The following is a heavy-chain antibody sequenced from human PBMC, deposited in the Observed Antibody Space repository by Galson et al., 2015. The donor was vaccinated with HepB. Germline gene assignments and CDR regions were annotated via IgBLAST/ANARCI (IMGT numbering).Heavy chain of an antibody. V-gene: IGHV4-61*02. CDR3: ARGAYGSGVQNWFDP. D-gene: IGHD3-10*01. CDR2: IYTSGST. Sequence: TLSLTCTVSGGSISSGSYYWSWIRQPAGKGLEWIGRIYTSGSTNYNPSLKSRVTMSVDTSKNQFSLKLSSVTAADTAVYYCARGAYGSGVQNWFDPWGQGTLVTVSS. J-gene: IGHJ5*02. CDR1: GGSISSGSYY.